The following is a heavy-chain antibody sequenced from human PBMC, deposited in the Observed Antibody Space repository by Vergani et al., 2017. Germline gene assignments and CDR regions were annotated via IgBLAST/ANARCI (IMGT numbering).Heavy chain of an antibody. D-gene: IGHD3-22*01. J-gene: IGHJ4*02. CDR1: GYSFTNYW. Sequence: EVQLVESGGGLVKPGESLKISCQISGYSFTNYWIGWVRQMPGKGLEWMGIIHPADPDTRYSPSFQDQVTISVDKSISTAYLQRSSLRASDSAMYYCARLYGRDSSGSKYFDYWGQGTLVTVSS. CDR3: ARLYGRDSSGSKYFDY. CDR2: IHPADPDT. V-gene: IGHV5-51*01.